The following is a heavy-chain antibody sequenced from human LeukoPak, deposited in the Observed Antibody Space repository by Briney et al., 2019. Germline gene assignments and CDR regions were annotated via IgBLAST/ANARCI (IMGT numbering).Heavy chain of an antibody. V-gene: IGHV3-30*02. D-gene: IGHD3-22*01. Sequence: GGSLRLSCAASGFTFSSYGMHWVRQAPGKGLEWVAVIWYDGSKKYYVDSVKGRFTISRDNSKNTLYLQMNTLRADDTAVYYCAKEPVILHYYYYFDYWGQGTLVTVSS. CDR3: AKEPVILHYYYYFDY. J-gene: IGHJ4*02. CDR1: GFTFSSYG. CDR2: IWYDGSKK.